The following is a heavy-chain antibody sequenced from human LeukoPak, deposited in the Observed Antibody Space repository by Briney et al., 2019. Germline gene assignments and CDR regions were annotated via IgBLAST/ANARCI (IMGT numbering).Heavy chain of an antibody. CDR1: GFTFSSYE. Sequence: TGGSLRLSCAASGFTFSSYEMNWVRQAPGKGLEWVSYISSSGSTIYYADSVKGRFTISRDNAKNSLYLQMNSLRAEDTAVYYCARVGTDYYDSSGYIDYWGQGTLVTVSS. CDR2: ISSSGSTI. CDR3: ARVGTDYYDSSGYIDY. J-gene: IGHJ4*02. V-gene: IGHV3-48*03. D-gene: IGHD3-22*01.